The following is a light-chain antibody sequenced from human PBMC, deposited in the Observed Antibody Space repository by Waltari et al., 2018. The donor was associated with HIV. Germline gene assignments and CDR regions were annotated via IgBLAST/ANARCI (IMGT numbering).Light chain of an antibody. J-gene: IGLJ3*02. V-gene: IGLV3-19*01. CDR2: GQN. CDR1: NLRNSY. CDR3: NSRDSSGSHWV. Sequence: SSELTQDPAVSVALGQTVRITCQGDNLRNSYASWYRQKPGQAPVLVMFGQNIRPSGIPDRISGTTSGKTSSLTITGAQAEDEADYYCNSRDSSGSHWVFGGGTKVTVL.